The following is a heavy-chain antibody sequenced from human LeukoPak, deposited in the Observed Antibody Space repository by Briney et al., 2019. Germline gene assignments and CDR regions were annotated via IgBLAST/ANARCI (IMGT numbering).Heavy chain of an antibody. CDR1: GGSISSSSYY. CDR3: ARLRLWFDY. J-gene: IGHJ4*02. CDR2: IYTSGST. Sequence: SETLSLTCTVSGGSISSSSYYWGWIRQPPGKGLEWIGRIYTSGSTNYNPSLKSRVTISVDTSKNQFSLKLSSVTAADTAVYYCARLRLWFDYWGQGTLVTVSS. V-gene: IGHV4-61*05. D-gene: IGHD5-18*01.